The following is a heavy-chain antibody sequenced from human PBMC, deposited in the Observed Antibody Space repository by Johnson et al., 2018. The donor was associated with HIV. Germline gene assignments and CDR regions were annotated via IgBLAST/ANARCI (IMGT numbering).Heavy chain of an antibody. CDR1: GFTFSSYG. CDR3: ARAHDAFDI. Sequence: VQLVESGGGVVQPGRSLRLSCTASGFTFSSYGLHWVRQAPGKGLEWVAVIWYDGSNKYYADSVKGRFTISRDNSKNTLYLQMNRLRAEDTAVYYCARAHDAFDIWGQGTMVTVSS. V-gene: IGHV3-30*19. J-gene: IGHJ3*02. CDR2: IWYDGSNK.